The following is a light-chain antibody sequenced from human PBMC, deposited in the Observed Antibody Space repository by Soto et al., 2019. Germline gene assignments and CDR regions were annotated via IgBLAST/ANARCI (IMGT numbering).Light chain of an antibody. CDR3: ETWYSNTHKV. CDR2: LDRSGSY. V-gene: IGLV4-60*02. CDR1: SGHSTYI. J-gene: IGLJ3*02. Sequence: QSVLTQSSSASASLGSSVKLTCILSSGHSTYIIAWHQQQPGKAPRFLMTLDRSGSYNRGSGVPDRFSCSSSGADRYLTISNLQFEDEGDYYCETWYSNTHKVFGGGTKVTVL.